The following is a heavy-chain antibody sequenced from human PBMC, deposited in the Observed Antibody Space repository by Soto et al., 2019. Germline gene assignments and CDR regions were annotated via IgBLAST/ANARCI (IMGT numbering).Heavy chain of an antibody. V-gene: IGHV3-30*09. D-gene: IGHD2-21*02. CDR1: GFTFSGYP. Sequence: ESGGGVVQPGRSLRLSCAASGFTFSGYPMHWVRQPPGKGLEWVAVISYDGSNKYYADSVKGRFAITRDDSKNMLYLQMDRLGPEDAAVYYCARSFDGVVTATKYYYNYGMDVWGRGTTVTVSS. CDR3: ARSFDGVVTATKYYYNYGMDV. J-gene: IGHJ6*02. CDR2: ISYDGSNK.